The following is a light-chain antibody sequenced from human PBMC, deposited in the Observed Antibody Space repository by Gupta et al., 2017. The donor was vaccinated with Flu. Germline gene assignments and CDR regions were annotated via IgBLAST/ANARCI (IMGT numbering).Light chain of an antibody. J-gene: IGLJ2*01. CDR3: QEWDSSTRHAV. CDR1: KLGDKY. Sequence: SYELTQPPSVSVSPGQTASITCSGDKLGDKYACWYQQKPGQSPVLVIYQDSKRPSGIPERFSGSNPGNKATLTISGTQAMDEAYNYCQEWDSSTRHAVFGGGTKLTVI. CDR2: QDS. V-gene: IGLV3-1*01.